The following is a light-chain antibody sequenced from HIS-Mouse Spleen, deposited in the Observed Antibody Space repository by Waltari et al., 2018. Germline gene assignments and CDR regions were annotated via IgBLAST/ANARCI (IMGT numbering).Light chain of an antibody. CDR3: SSYTSSSTYV. Sequence: QSALTQPASVSGSPGQSITISCTGTSSDVGGYNYVSWYQQHPGKAPKRMIYDVSNRPPGVSNRFSGSKSGNTASLTISGLQAEDEADYYCSSYTSSSTYVFGTGTKVTVL. CDR2: DVS. J-gene: IGLJ1*01. V-gene: IGLV2-14*03. CDR1: SSDVGGYNY.